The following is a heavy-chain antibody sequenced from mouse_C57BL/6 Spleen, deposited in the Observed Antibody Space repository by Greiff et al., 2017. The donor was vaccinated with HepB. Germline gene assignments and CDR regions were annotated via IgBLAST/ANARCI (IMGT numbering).Heavy chain of an antibody. CDR3: ARSCDGYYTWFAY. J-gene: IGHJ3*01. D-gene: IGHD2-3*01. CDR1: GYSFTDYN. V-gene: IGHV1-39*01. CDR2: INPNYGTT. Sequence: FQPQQSGPELVKPGASVKISCKASGYSFTDYNLNWVKQSNGKSLEWIGVINPNYGTTSYNQKFKGKATLTVDQSSSTAYMQLNSLTSEDSAVYYCARSCDGYYTWFAYWGQGTLVTVSA.